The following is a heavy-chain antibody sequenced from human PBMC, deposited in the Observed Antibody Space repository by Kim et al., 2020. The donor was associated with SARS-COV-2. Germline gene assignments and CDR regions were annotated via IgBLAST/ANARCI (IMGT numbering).Heavy chain of an antibody. CDR2: INGGTGNT. CDR1: GYTFTNYF. J-gene: IGHJ4*02. CDR3: VSAVAGPWY. V-gene: IGHV1-3*01. D-gene: IGHD6-19*01. Sequence: ASVKVSCKTSGYTFTNYFIHWVRQAPGQRPECMGWINGGTGNTQYSQKFQDRVTITRDTSASTAYMELSSLRSEDTAVYYCVSAVAGPWYWGQGTLVTVSS.